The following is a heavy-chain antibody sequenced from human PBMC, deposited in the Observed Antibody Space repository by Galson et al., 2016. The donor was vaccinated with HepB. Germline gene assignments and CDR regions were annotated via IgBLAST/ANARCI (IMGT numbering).Heavy chain of an antibody. Sequence: SLRLSCAASGFIFSSYWMSWVRQAPGKGLEWVANIKQDGSEKYYVDSVKGRFTISRDNAKNSLYLQMNSLRGEDTAVYYCARGGGVGSSWYKWSDYWGQGTLVTVSS. D-gene: IGHD6-13*01. CDR3: ARGGGVGSSWYKWSDY. V-gene: IGHV3-7*01. J-gene: IGHJ4*02. CDR2: IKQDGSEK. CDR1: GFIFSSYW.